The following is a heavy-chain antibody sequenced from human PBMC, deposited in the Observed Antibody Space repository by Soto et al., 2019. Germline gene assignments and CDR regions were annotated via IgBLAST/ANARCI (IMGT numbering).Heavy chain of an antibody. CDR3: AGQWLETDQDGFDV. CDR2: ISNRGST. CDR1: GGSISSYY. V-gene: IGHV4-59*01. Sequence: PSETLSLTCTVSGGSISSYYWTWIRQPPGRGLEWIGYISNRGSTNYNPSLQRRVTISVDTSRNQFSLKLSCVTAADTAVYYCAGQWLETDQDGFDVWGRETKVTVS. J-gene: IGHJ3*01. D-gene: IGHD6-19*01.